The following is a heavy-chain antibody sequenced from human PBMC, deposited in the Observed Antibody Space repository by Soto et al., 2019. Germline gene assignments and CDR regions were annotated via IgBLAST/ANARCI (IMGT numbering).Heavy chain of an antibody. V-gene: IGHV6-1*01. CDR2: TYYRSKWYN. Sequence: SQTLSLTCAVSGDSVSSNNIAWNWLRQSPWRGLEWLGRTYYRSKWYNEYAVSVKSRITINPDTSKNQFSLQLNSVTPEDTAVYYCARGFGEAIVEYYFDYWGQGTLVTVSS. CDR3: ARGFGEAIVEYYFDY. J-gene: IGHJ4*02. CDR1: GDSVSSNNIA. D-gene: IGHD3-10*01.